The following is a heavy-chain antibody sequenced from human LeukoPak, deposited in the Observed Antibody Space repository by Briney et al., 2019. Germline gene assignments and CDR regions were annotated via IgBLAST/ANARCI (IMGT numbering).Heavy chain of an antibody. CDR3: ARARSRFYGVWTPQLYYFDY. J-gene: IGHJ4*02. V-gene: IGHV1-69*13. CDR2: IIPIFGTA. CDR1: GGTFSSYA. D-gene: IGHD3-16*01. Sequence: ASVKVSCKAPGGTFSSYAISWVRQAPGQGLEWMGGIIPIFGTANYAQKFQGRVTITADESTSTAYMELSSLRSEGTAVYYCARARSRFYGVWTPQLYYFDYWGQGTLVTVSS.